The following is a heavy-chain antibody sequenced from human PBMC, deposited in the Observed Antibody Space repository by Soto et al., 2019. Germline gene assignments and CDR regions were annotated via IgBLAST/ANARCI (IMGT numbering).Heavy chain of an antibody. Sequence: GGSLRLSCAASGFTFSSYSMNWVRQAPGKGLEWVSSISSSSSYIYYADSVKGRFTISRDNAKNSLYLQMNSLRAEDTAVYYCARDPSMGATTTGNPYWGQGTLVTVSS. V-gene: IGHV3-21*01. CDR2: ISSSSSYI. D-gene: IGHD1-26*01. CDR3: ARDPSMGATTTGNPY. CDR1: GFTFSSYS. J-gene: IGHJ4*02.